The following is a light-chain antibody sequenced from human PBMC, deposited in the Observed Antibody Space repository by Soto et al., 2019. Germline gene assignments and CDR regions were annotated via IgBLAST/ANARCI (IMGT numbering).Light chain of an antibody. CDR2: RNN. CDR3: AAWDDSLSGRYV. J-gene: IGLJ1*01. CDR1: SSNFGSNY. Sequence: QSALTQPPSASGTPGQRVTISCSGSSSNFGSNYVYWYQQLSGTAPKLLIYRNNQRPSGVPDRFSGSKSGTSASLAISGLRSEDEADYYCAAWDDSLSGRYVFGTGTKVTVL. V-gene: IGLV1-47*01.